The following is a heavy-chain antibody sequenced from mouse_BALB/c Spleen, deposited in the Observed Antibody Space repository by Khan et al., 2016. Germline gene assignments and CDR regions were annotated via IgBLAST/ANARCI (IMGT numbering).Heavy chain of an antibody. Sequence: QIQLVQSGPELKKPGETVKISCKAAGYTFTDYSMHWVKQAPGKGLKWMGWINTETGEPTYADDFKGRFAFSLETSASTAYLQINNLKNEDTARYFCARTGYYAMDYWGQGTSVTVSS. CDR2: INTETGEP. CDR3: ARTGYYAMDY. CDR1: GYTFTDYS. V-gene: IGHV9-2-1*01. J-gene: IGHJ4*01.